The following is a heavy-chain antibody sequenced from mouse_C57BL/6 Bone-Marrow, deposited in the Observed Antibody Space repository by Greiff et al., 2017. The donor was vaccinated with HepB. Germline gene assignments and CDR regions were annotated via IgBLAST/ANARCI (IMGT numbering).Heavy chain of an antibody. CDR3: ARGDYYGSNWYFDV. V-gene: IGHV1-54*01. CDR2: INPGSGGT. Sequence: VQLQQSGAELVRPGTSVKVSCKASGYAFTNYLIEWVKQRPGQGLEWIGVINPGSGGTNYNEKFKGKATLTADKSSSTAYMQLSSLTSEDSAVYFCARGDYYGSNWYFDVWGTGTTVTVSS. D-gene: IGHD1-1*01. CDR1: GYAFTNYL. J-gene: IGHJ1*03.